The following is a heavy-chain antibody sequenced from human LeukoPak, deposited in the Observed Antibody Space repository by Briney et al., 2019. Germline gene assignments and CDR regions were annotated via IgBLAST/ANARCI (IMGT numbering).Heavy chain of an antibody. V-gene: IGHV3-7*01. D-gene: IGHD1-26*01. CDR3: ARDVEGAET. CDR2: MNQDGSTK. CDR1: GFTFSNYW. Sequence: GGSLRLSCAASGFTFSNYWMSWVRQAPGKGLEWVANMNQDGSTKYYMDSVKGRFTISRDNAENLLYLQMNSLRAEDTGLYYCARDVEGAETWGQGTLVTVSS. J-gene: IGHJ5*02.